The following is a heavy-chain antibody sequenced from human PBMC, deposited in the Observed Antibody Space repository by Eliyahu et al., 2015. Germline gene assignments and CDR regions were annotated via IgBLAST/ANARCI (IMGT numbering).Heavy chain of an antibody. D-gene: IGHD3-16*02. J-gene: IGHJ4*02. CDR2: ISSSSSYI. CDR1: GFTFSSYS. V-gene: IGHV3-21*01. CDR3: ARDISVSLDSY. Sequence: EVQLVESGGGLVKPGGSLXLSCAASGFTFSSYSMNWVRQAPGKGLEGVSSISSSSSYIYYADSVKGRFTISRDNAKNSLYLQMNSLRAEDTAVYYCARDISVSLDSYWGQGTLVTVSS.